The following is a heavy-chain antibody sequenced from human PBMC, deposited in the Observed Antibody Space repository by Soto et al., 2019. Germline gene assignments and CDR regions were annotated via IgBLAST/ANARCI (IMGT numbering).Heavy chain of an antibody. J-gene: IGHJ4*02. D-gene: IGHD2-2*01. Sequence: SETLSLTCAVYGESFSGHIWTWIRQTPGKGLQWIGQINHSGSASYNPSLKSRVTISVHTSKNQFSLKLSSVTVADTAVYYCARHVVPAANYFAYWGQGTLVTVSS. CDR1: GESFSGHI. CDR2: INHSGSA. CDR3: ARHVVPAANYFAY. V-gene: IGHV4-34*01.